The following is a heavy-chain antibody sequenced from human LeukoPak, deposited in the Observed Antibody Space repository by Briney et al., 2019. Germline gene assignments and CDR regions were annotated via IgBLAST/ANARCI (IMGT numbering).Heavy chain of an antibody. V-gene: IGHV3-21*01. Sequence: PGGSLRLSCAASGFTFSSYSMNWVRQAPGKGLEWVSSISSSSSYIYYADSVKGRFTISRDNAKISLYLQMNSLRAEDTAVYYCARDLSGSPRHFDYWGQGTLVTVSS. J-gene: IGHJ4*02. CDR3: ARDLSGSPRHFDY. D-gene: IGHD1-26*01. CDR2: ISSSSSYI. CDR1: GFTFSSYS.